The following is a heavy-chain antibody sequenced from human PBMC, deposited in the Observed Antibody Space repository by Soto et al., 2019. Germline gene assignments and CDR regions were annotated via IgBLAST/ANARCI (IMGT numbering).Heavy chain of an antibody. CDR2: INAGNGNT. CDR3: AKLGATTGGFDF. V-gene: IGHV1-3*01. CDR1: GYTFTSYA. D-gene: IGHD1-26*01. Sequence: ASVKVSCKASGYTFTSYAMHWVRQAPGQRLEWMGWINAGNGNTKYSQKFQGRVTITRDTSASTAYMELSSLRSEDTAVYYCAKLGATTGGFDFWAQGNLVTVSS. J-gene: IGHJ4*02.